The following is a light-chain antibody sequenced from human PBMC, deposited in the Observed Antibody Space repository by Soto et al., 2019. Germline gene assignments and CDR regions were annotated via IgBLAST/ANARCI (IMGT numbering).Light chain of an antibody. Sequence: EIVLTQSPATLSLSPGERATLSCRASQSISFYLTWYQHKPGQAPRLLIYDVSYRATGIPVRFSGSGSGTDFTLTISSLEPEDFAVYYCQQRSDWLPITFGQGTRLEIK. V-gene: IGKV3-11*01. J-gene: IGKJ5*01. CDR3: QQRSDWLPIT. CDR2: DVS. CDR1: QSISFY.